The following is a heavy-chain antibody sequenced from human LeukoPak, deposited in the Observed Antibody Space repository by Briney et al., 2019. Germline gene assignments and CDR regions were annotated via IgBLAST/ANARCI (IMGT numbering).Heavy chain of an antibody. CDR2: IRGSGGST. D-gene: IGHD3-9*01. Sequence: PGGSLRLSCAASGFTFSSYAMSWIRQAPGKGLEWVSAIRGSGGSTYYADSVKGRFTISRDNSKNTLYLQMNSLRAEDTAVYYCAKGGGHYDILTHPFDYWGQGTLVTVSS. CDR1: GFTFSSYA. J-gene: IGHJ4*02. CDR3: AKGGGHYDILTHPFDY. V-gene: IGHV3-23*01.